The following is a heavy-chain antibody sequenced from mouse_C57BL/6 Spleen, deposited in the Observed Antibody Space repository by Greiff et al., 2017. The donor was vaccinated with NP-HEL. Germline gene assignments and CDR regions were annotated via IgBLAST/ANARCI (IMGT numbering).Heavy chain of an antibody. V-gene: IGHV1-61*01. CDR3: ARWGFITTVVATRYFDV. Sequence: QVQLQQSGAELVRPGSSVKLSCKASGYTFTSYWMDWVKQRPGQGLEWIGNIYPSDSETHYNQKFKDKATLTVDKSSSTAYMQLSSLTSEDSAVYYCARWGFITTVVATRYFDVWGTGTTVTVSS. CDR2: IYPSDSET. D-gene: IGHD1-1*01. CDR1: GYTFTSYW. J-gene: IGHJ1*03.